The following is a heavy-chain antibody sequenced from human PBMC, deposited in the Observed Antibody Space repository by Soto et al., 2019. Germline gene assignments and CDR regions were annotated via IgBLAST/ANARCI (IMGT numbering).Heavy chain of an antibody. CDR2: ISYDGSNK. CDR3: AKGPEPGIYGSGSFGYYFDY. CDR1: GFTFSSYA. J-gene: IGHJ4*02. V-gene: IGHV3-30-3*01. Sequence: QLGGSLRLSCAASGFTFSSYAMHWVRQAPGKGLEWVAVISYDGSNKYYADSVKGRFTISRDNSKNTLYLQMNSLRAEDTAVYYCAKGPEPGIYGSGSFGYYFDYWGQGTLVTVSS. D-gene: IGHD3-10*01.